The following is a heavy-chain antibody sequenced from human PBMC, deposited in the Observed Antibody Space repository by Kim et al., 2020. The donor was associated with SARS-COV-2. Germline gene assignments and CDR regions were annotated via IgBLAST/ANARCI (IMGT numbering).Heavy chain of an antibody. CDR3: ARGPCDFRDSSSWYWDWAHWFDP. J-gene: IGHJ5*02. CDR1: GGSFSGYY. Sequence: SETLSLTCAVYGGSFSGYYWSWIRQPPGKGLEWIGEINHSGSTNYNPSLKSRVTISVDTSKNQFSLKLSSVTAADTAVYYCARGPCDFRDSSSWYWDWAHWFDPWGQGTLVTVSS. V-gene: IGHV4-34*01. D-gene: IGHD6-13*01. CDR2: INHSGST.